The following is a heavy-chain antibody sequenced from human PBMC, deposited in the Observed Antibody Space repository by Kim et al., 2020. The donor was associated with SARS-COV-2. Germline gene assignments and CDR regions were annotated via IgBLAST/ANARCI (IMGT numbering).Heavy chain of an antibody. CDR3: GRHPRPEVDCFGP. V-gene: IGHV5-10-1*01. Sequence: GESLKISCKGSGYTFTTYWISWVRQMPGKGLEWMGRIDPSDSYTKYSPTFQGHVTIPPDTSVSTAYLQWSSLQASDTAMYYCGRHPRPEVDCFGPWGQGT. CDR2: IDPSDSYT. CDR1: GYTFTTYW. D-gene: IGHD2-15*01. J-gene: IGHJ5*02.